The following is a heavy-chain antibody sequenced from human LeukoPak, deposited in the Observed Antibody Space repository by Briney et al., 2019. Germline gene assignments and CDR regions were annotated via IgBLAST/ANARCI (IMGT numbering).Heavy chain of an antibody. V-gene: IGHV3-33*08. CDR2: IWYDGSIK. CDR3: ARDPMTAAGSKDGMDV. J-gene: IGHJ6*02. Sequence: GGCLRLSCAASGFTFVDYGMSWVRQAPGKGLEWVAVIWYDGSIKFYVDSVKGRFTISRDNSKNTLYLQMNSLRAEDTAVYYCARDPMTAAGSKDGMDVWGQGTTVTVSS. CDR1: GFTFVDYG. D-gene: IGHD6-13*01.